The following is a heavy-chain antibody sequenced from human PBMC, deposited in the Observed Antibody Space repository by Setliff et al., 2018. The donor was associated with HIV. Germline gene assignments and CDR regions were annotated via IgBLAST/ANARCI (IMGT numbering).Heavy chain of an antibody. CDR3: ARESGVPGYYYYYYMDV. Sequence: ETLSLTCAVYGESFSDYYWSWIRQPPGKGLEWIGEITHSGSTNYNPSLKSRVTISVDTSKNQFSLKLTSVTAADTAVYYCARESGVPGYYYYYYMDVWGKGTTVTVSS. J-gene: IGHJ6*03. CDR1: GESFSDYY. V-gene: IGHV4-34*01. D-gene: IGHD3-3*01. CDR2: ITHSGST.